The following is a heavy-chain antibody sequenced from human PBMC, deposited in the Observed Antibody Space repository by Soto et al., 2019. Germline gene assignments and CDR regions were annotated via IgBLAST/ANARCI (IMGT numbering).Heavy chain of an antibody. CDR3: ARDRSVFSGYCSGGSCYSYYYMDV. CDR1: GCTFSSYT. D-gene: IGHD2-15*01. J-gene: IGHJ6*03. Sequence: ASVKVSCKASGCTFSSYTISWVRQAPGQGLEWMGRIIANHGNTNYAQKLQGRVTMTTDTSTSTAYMELSSLRSDDTAVYYCARDRSVFSGYCSGGSCYSYYYMDVWGKGTTVTVSS. V-gene: IGHV1-18*01. CDR2: IIANHGNT.